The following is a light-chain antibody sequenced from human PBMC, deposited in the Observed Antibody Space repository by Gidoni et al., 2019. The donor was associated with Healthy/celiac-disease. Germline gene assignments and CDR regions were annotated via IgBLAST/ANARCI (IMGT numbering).Light chain of an antibody. J-gene: IGKJ2*01. CDR3: QQLDFLMYT. Sequence: DIQLTQSPSFLSASVGDRVTITCRASQGISSYLAWYQQKPGKAPKLLIYAASTLQSGVPSRFSGSGSGTEFTLTISSLQPEDFATYYCQQLDFLMYTFGQGTKLEIK. CDR2: AAS. CDR1: QGISSY. V-gene: IGKV1-9*01.